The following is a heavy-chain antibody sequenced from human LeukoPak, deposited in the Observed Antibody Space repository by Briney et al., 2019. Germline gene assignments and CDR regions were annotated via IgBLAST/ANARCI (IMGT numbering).Heavy chain of an antibody. D-gene: IGHD1-26*01. V-gene: IGHV3-23*01. CDR2: ISHTGGDK. Sequence: PGGSLRLSGTASGFTFITYTMNGVRQAPGKGLEWVSSISHTGGDKNYADSVKGRFTISRDISKNTLYLQMTSLRAEDTAVYYCARSTTLDYWGQGTLVSVSS. CDR3: ARSTTLDY. CDR1: GFTFITYT. J-gene: IGHJ4*02.